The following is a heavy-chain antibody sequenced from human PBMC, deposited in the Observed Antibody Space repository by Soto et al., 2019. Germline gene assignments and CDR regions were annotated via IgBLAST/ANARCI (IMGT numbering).Heavy chain of an antibody. D-gene: IGHD3-10*01. J-gene: IGHJ4*02. CDR2: VRHDGSNI. Sequence: QVQLVESGGGVVQPGRSLRLSCAATGFTFSGYGMHWVRQAPGKGLEWVAVVRHDGSNIHYADFVKGRFTISRDNSKITLDLQMNSLRAEDTSVYYCVGAGVGSRHFDGFLDYWGQGTLVTVSS. CDR1: GFTFSGYG. CDR3: VGAGVGSRHFDGFLDY. V-gene: IGHV3-33*01.